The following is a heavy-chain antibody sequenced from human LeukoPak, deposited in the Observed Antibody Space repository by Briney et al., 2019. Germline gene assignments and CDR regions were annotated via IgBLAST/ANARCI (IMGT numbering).Heavy chain of an antibody. V-gene: IGHV1-2*02. CDR1: GYTLTGYY. Sequence: ASVKVSCKASGYTLTGYYMHWVRQAPGQGLEWMGWINPNSGGTNYAQKFQGRVTMTRDTSISTAYMELSRLRSDDTAVYYCARAALRFLEFPRPPGYWGQGTLVTVSS. CDR3: ARAALRFLEFPRPPGY. D-gene: IGHD3-3*01. CDR2: INPNSGGT. J-gene: IGHJ4*02.